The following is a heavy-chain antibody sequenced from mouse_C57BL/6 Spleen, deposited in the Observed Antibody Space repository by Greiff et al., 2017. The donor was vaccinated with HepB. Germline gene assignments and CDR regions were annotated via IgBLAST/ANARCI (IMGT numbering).Heavy chain of an antibody. CDR3: ARLPYFYAMDY. CDR2: IDPSDSET. J-gene: IGHJ4*01. V-gene: IGHV1-52*01. Sequence: QVQLQQPGAELVRPGSSVKLSCKASGYTFTSYWMHWVKQRPIQGLEWIGNIDPSDSETHYNQKFKDKATLTVDKSSSTAYMQLSSLTSEDSAAYYCARLPYFYAMDYWGQGTSVTVSS. CDR1: GYTFTSYW. D-gene: IGHD2-10*01.